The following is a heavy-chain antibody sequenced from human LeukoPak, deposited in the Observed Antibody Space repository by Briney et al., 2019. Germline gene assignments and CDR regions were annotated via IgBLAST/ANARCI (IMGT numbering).Heavy chain of an antibody. Sequence: KTVGALRLSCAASVVTFSSYIMNWGRQAPGKGREWGSSISSSSSDIYYADSVKGGVTISRDNAKNSLYLKMNSLRAEDTAVYSCARNTGTGYFDYWGPGTLVTVSS. J-gene: IGHJ4*02. CDR2: ISSSSSDI. V-gene: IGHV3-21*01. D-gene: IGHD3/OR15-3a*01. CDR3: ARNTGTGYFDY. CDR1: VVTFSSYI.